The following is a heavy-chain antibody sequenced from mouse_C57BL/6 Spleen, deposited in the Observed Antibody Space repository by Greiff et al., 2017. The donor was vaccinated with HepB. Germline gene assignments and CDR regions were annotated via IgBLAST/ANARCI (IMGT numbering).Heavy chain of an antibody. CDR3: ARVGYYGSSSDWYFDV. V-gene: IGHV1-81*01. Sequence: VQLQESGAELARPGASVKLSCKASGYTFTSYGISWVKQRTGQGLEWIGEIYPRSGNTYYNEKFKGKATLTADKSSSTAYMELRSLTSEDSAVYFCARVGYYGSSSDWYFDVWGTGTTVTVSS. D-gene: IGHD1-1*01. CDR1: GYTFTSYG. J-gene: IGHJ1*03. CDR2: IYPRSGNT.